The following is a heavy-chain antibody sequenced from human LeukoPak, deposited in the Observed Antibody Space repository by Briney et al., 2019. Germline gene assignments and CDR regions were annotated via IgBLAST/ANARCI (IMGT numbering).Heavy chain of an antibody. V-gene: IGHV3-23*03. D-gene: IGHD1-26*01. CDR2: IEKDASRA. J-gene: IGHJ4*02. Sequence: PGGSLRLSCGASGFTFSDFAMRWVRLAAGKGLEWVSSIEKDASRAYYADSVRGRFTVSRDNSKNTLYLQMSSLRVEDTALYYCAKQEGALIQNWCFDHWGLGTLVTVSS. CDR1: GFTFSDFA. CDR3: AKQEGALIQNWCFDH.